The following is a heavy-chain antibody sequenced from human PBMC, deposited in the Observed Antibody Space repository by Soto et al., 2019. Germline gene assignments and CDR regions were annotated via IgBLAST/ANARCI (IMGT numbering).Heavy chain of an antibody. CDR1: GGSISSSSYY. Sequence: QLQLQESGPGLVKPSETLSLTYTVSGGSISSSSYYWGWVRQPPGKGLEWIGSIHYSGSTYYNPSLRSRLTISVDTSKNQYSLRLSSVTAADTAVYYCARLLVAPTPFDYWGQGTLVTVSS. J-gene: IGHJ4*02. D-gene: IGHD5-12*01. CDR2: IHYSGST. V-gene: IGHV4-39*01. CDR3: ARLLVAPTPFDY.